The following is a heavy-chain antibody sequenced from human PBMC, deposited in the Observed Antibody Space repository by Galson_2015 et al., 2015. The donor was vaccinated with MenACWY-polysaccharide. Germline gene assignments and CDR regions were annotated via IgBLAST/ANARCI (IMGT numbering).Heavy chain of an antibody. V-gene: IGHV3-23*01. CDR2: ISGRGSNT. J-gene: IGHJ4*02. D-gene: IGHD6-19*01. CDR3: AKLRGSDWRDFDY. Sequence: SLRLSCAASGFTFSSYRMNWVRQAPGKGLEWVSEISGRGSNTYYADSVKGRFTISRDNSKNTLFLQMNTLRAEDTAIYFCAKLRGSDWRDFDYWGQGTLVTVSS. CDR1: GFTFSSYR.